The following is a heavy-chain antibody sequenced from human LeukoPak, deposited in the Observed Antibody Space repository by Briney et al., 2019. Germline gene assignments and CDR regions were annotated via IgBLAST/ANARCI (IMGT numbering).Heavy chain of an antibody. J-gene: IGHJ5*02. V-gene: IGHV4-61*01. CDR1: GVSVSSGSYF. D-gene: IGHD5/OR15-5a*01. Sequence: SETLSLTCTVSGVSVSSGSYFWSWIRQPPGEGPQWIGYIYHDGSTNYSPSLRRRVSISVDTSKNQFSLKLSSVTTADTAVYFCATFFDFWFGPWGQGTQVTVSS. CDR3: ATFFDFWFGP. CDR2: IYHDGST.